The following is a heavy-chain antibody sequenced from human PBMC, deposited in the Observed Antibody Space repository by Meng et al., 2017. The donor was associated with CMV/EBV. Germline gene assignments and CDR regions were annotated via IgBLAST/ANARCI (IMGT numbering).Heavy chain of an antibody. D-gene: IGHD2-2*01. V-gene: IGHV4-39*07. CDR1: SSSSYY. Sequence: SSSSYYWGWIRQHPGKGLEWIGSIYYSGSTYYNTSLKSRVTISVDTSKNQFSLKLSSVTAADTAVYYCARAIYCSSTSCHNWFDPWGKG. J-gene: IGHJ5*02. CDR3: ARAIYCSSTSCHNWFDP. CDR2: IYYSGST.